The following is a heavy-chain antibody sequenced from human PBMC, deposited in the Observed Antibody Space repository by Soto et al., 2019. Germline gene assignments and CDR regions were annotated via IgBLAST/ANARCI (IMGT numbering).Heavy chain of an antibody. Sequence: QVQLVQSGAEVKKPGSSVKVSCKASGGTFSSYAISWVRQAPGQGLEWMGGIIPIFGTANYAQKFQGRVXIXAAXSTSTAYMELSSLRSEDTAVYYCRLPYYYYYGMDVWGQGTTVTVSS. D-gene: IGHD2-15*01. V-gene: IGHV1-69*12. CDR1: GGTFSSYA. CDR2: IIPIFGTA. CDR3: RLPYYYYYGMDV. J-gene: IGHJ6*02.